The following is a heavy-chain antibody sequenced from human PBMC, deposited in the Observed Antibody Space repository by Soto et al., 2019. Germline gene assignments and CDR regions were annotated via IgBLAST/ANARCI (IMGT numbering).Heavy chain of an antibody. CDR3: ARDREGYSYGSGIYYYYYGMDV. D-gene: IGHD5-18*01. J-gene: IGHJ6*02. CDR1: GGPISSYY. Sequence: SETLSLTCTVAGGPISSYYWSWIRQPPGKGLEWIGYIYYSGSTNYNPSLKSRVTISVDTSENQFSLKLSSVTAADTAVYYCARDREGYSYGSGIYYYYYGMDVWGQGTTVTVSS. V-gene: IGHV4-59*01. CDR2: IYYSGST.